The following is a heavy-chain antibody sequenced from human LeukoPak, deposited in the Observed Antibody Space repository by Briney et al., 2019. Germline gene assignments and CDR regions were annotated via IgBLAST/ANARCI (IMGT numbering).Heavy chain of an antibody. CDR2: IRYDGSNK. Sequence: PGRSLRLSCAASGFTFSCYGMHWVRQAPGKGLEWVAFIRYDGSNKYYADSVKGRFTISRDNSKNTLYLQMNSLRAEDTAVYYCAKEVDCSSTSCAPGYWGQGTLVTVSS. V-gene: IGHV3-30*02. CDR3: AKEVDCSSTSCAPGY. CDR1: GFTFSCYG. J-gene: IGHJ4*02. D-gene: IGHD2-2*01.